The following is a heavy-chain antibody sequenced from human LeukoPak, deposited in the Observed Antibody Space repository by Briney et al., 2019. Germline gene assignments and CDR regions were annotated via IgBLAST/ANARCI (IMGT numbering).Heavy chain of an antibody. D-gene: IGHD7-27*01. CDR3: ARDGDAVLVELDL. CDR2: INPKSGGT. CDR1: GYTFTGYY. V-gene: IGHV1-2*02. J-gene: IGHJ5*02. Sequence: ASVKVSCKASGYTFTGYYMYWVRQAPGQGLEWMGWINPKSGGTDYAQKFQGRVTMTRDTSISTAYMELSSLRSDDTAVYYCARDGDAVLVELDLWGQGTLVTVSS.